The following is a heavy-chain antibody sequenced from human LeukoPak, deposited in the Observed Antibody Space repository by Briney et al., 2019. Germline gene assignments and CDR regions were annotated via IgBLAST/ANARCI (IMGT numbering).Heavy chain of an antibody. CDR1: GFTFSSYG. J-gene: IGHJ4*02. D-gene: IGHD1-26*01. Sequence: GGSLRLSCAASGFTFSSYGMHWVRQAPGKGLEWVAVISYDGSNKYYADSVKGRFTISRDNSKNTLYLQMNSLRAEDTAVYYCAKDPTGGIGGGFDFDYWGQGTLVTVSS. CDR2: ISYDGSNK. CDR3: AKDPTGGIGGGFDFDY. V-gene: IGHV3-30*18.